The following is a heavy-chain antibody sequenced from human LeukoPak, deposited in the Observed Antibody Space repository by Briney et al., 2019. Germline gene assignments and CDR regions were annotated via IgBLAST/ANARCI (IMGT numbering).Heavy chain of an antibody. CDR3: ARTSTENSSGWFYWFDP. J-gene: IGHJ5*02. D-gene: IGHD6-19*01. V-gene: IGHV1-69*05. CDR1: GGTFSSYA. CDR2: IIPIFGTA. Sequence: ASVKVSCKASGGTFSSYAISWVRQAPGQGLEWMGGIIPIFGTANYAQKLQGRVTMTTDTSTSTAYMELRSLRSDDTAVYYCARTSTENSSGWFYWFDPWGQGTLVSVSS.